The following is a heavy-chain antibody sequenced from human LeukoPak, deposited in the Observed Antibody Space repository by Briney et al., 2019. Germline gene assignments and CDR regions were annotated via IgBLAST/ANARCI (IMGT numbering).Heavy chain of an antibody. CDR2: ISGSGTST. CDR3: AKDLPTAFFDY. CDR1: GFTFSNYV. J-gene: IGHJ4*02. Sequence: GGSLRLSCVASGFTFSNYVMNWVRQAPGKGLECVSSISGSGTSTYYADSVKGRFTSSRDNSKNTLYLQMSSLRAEDTAVYCCAKDLPTAFFDYWGQGTLVTVSS. D-gene: IGHD2-2*01. V-gene: IGHV3-23*01.